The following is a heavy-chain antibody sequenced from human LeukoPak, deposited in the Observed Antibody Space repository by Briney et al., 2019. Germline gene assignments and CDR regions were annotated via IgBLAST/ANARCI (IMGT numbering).Heavy chain of an antibody. J-gene: IGHJ4*02. V-gene: IGHV3-53*01. Sequence: PGGSLRLSCAVSGFTVSSNYMSWVRQAPGKGLEWVSVIYSGGNTDYADSVKGRFTISRDNSKNTLYLQMNCLRAEDTAVYYCARSEVQHSSDLYHFDYWGQGTLVTVSS. CDR3: ARSEVQHSSDLYHFDY. CDR1: GFTVSSNY. D-gene: IGHD6-19*01. CDR2: IYSGGNT.